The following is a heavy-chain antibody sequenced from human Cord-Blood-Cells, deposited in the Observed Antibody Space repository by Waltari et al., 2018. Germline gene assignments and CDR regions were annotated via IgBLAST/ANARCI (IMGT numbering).Heavy chain of an antibody. V-gene: IGHV1-69*06. J-gene: IGHJ3*02. CDR3: ARGGYYGSGSYYNFAFDI. CDR1: GGTFPSFP. Sequence: QVQLVQSGAEVKKPGSPVKVSCKPSGGTFPSFPITRVQPAPGQGLEWMGGIIPIFGTANYAQKFQGRVTITADKSTSTAYMELSSLRSEDTAVYYCARGGYYGSGSYYNFAFDIWGQGTMVTVSS. D-gene: IGHD3-10*01. CDR2: IIPIFGTA.